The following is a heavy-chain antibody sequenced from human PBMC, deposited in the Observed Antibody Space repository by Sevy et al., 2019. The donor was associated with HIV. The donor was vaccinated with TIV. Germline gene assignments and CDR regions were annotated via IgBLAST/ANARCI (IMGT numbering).Heavy chain of an antibody. CDR3: AKGSTYYYDSSGYSLNY. J-gene: IGHJ4*02. V-gene: IGHV3-9*01. Sequence: GGSLRLSCAASGFTFDDYAMHWVRQAPGKGLEWVSGISWNSGSIGYADSVKGRFTISRDNAKNSLYLQMNSLRAEDTALYYCAKGSTYYYDSSGYSLNYWGQGTLVTVSS. CDR1: GFTFDDYA. D-gene: IGHD3-22*01. CDR2: ISWNSGSI.